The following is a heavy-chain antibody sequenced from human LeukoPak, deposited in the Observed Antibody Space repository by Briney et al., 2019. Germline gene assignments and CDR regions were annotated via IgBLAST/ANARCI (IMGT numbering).Heavy chain of an antibody. J-gene: IGHJ5*02. CDR2: IYSGGNT. V-gene: IGHV3-66*01. CDR1: GLSVSGNY. Sequence: GGSLRLSCAASGLSVSGNYMNWVRQAPGKAPEWVAVIYSGGNTYYPAAVKGRFTISRDNSKNTLYLQMSSLRAEDTAVYYCAREFKMTTSNWFDPWGQGTLVNVSS. D-gene: IGHD4-17*01. CDR3: AREFKMTTSNWFDP.